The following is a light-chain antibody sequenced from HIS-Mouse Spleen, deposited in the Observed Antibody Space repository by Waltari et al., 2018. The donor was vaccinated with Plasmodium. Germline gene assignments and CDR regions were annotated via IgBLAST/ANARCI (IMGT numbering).Light chain of an antibody. J-gene: IGLJ1*01. CDR2: QAS. CDR1: KLGDKY. Sequence: SYELTQPPSVSVSPGQTASITCSGDKLGDKYACWYQQKPGQSPVLVIYQASKRPSGIPERFAGSNSWNTATLTISGTQAMDEADYYCQAWDSSTDYVFGTGTKVTVL. CDR3: QAWDSSTDYV. V-gene: IGLV3-1*01.